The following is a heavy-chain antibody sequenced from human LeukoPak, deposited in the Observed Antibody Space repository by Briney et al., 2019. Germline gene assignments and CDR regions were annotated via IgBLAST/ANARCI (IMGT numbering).Heavy chain of an antibody. D-gene: IGHD3-10*01. Sequence: GGSLRLSCAGAGFIFSSYSMNWVRQAPGKGLEWVSSISSSYIYYADSVEGRFTISRDNAKNSLYLQMNSLRAEDTAVYYCARGRGGLLWFGEFNSWGQGTLVTVSS. CDR1: GFIFSSYS. V-gene: IGHV3-21*01. J-gene: IGHJ4*02. CDR2: ISSSYI. CDR3: ARGRGGLLWFGEFNS.